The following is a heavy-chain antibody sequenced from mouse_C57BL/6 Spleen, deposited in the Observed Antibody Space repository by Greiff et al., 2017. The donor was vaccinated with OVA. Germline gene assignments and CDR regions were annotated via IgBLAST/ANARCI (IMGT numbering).Heavy chain of an antibody. V-gene: IGHV1-15*01. CDR3: TSYYGSSYCDY. CDR1: GYTFTDYE. Sequence: LVESGAELVRPGASVTLSCKASGYTFTDYEMHWVKQTPVHGLEWIGAIDPETGVTAYNQKFKGKAILTADKSSSTAYMELRSLTSEDSAVYYCTSYYGSSYCDYWGQGTTLTVSS. CDR2: IDPETGVT. J-gene: IGHJ2*01. D-gene: IGHD1-1*01.